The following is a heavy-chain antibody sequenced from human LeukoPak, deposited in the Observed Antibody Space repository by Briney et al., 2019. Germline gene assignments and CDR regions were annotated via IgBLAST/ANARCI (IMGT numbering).Heavy chain of an antibody. CDR2: ISSSSSYI. D-gene: IGHD3-10*01. Sequence: GGSLRLSCAASGFTFSSYSMNWVRQAPGKGLEWVSSISSSSSYIYYADSVKGRFTISRDNSKNTLYLQMNSLRAEDTAVYYCAKDRPYGTGTPGDYWGQGTLVTVSS. CDR1: GFTFSSYS. CDR3: AKDRPYGTGTPGDY. V-gene: IGHV3-21*04. J-gene: IGHJ4*02.